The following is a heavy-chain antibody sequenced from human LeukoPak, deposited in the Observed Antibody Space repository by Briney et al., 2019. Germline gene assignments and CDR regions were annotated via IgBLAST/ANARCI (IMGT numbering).Heavy chain of an antibody. CDR3: ARNSRYYYDSSGVFD. V-gene: IGHV3-66*01. CDR1: GFTVSSNY. J-gene: IGHJ4*02. Sequence: PGGSLRLSCAASGFTVSSNYMSWVRQAPGKGLEWVSVIYSGGSTYYADSVKGRFTISRDNSKNTLYLQMNSLRAEDTAVYYCARNSRYYYDSSGVFDWGQGTLVTVSS. CDR2: IYSGGST. D-gene: IGHD3-22*01.